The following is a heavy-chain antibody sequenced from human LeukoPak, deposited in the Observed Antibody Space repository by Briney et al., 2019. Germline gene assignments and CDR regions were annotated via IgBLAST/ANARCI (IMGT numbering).Heavy chain of an antibody. CDR1: GGTFSSYA. V-gene: IGHV1-69*13. J-gene: IGHJ6*02. CDR3: ARVLAYCGGDCYSNYYGMDV. CDR2: IIPIFGTA. D-gene: IGHD2-21*02. Sequence: WASVKVSCKASGGTFSSYAISWVRQAPGQGLEWMGGIIPIFGTANYAQKLQGRVTITADESTSTAYMELSSLRSEDTAVYYCARVLAYCGGDCYSNYYGMDVWGQGTTVTVSS.